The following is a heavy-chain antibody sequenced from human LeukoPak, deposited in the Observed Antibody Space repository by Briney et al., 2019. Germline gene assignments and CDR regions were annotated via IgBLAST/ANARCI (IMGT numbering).Heavy chain of an antibody. Sequence: ASVKVSCKSSGYTFTDYYMHWVRQAPGQGLEWMGRINPNSGGTNYAQKFQGRVTMTRDTSISTAYMELSRLRSDDTAVYYCAGVSVAGTGRVDYWGQGTLVTVSS. CDR3: AGVSVAGTGRVDY. CDR1: GYTFTDYY. D-gene: IGHD6-19*01. V-gene: IGHV1-2*06. J-gene: IGHJ4*02. CDR2: INPNSGGT.